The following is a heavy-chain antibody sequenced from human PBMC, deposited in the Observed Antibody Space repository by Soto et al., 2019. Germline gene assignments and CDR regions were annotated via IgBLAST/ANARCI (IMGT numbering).Heavy chain of an antibody. V-gene: IGHV3-11*03. CDR2: ISSSSSYT. CDR3: ASSGITHGMDV. J-gene: IGHJ6*02. CDR1: GFTFSDYY. Sequence: GGSLRLSCAASGFTFSDYYMSWIRQAPGKGLEWVSYISSSSSYTNYADSVKGRFTISRDNAKNSLYLQMNSLRAEDTAVYYCASSGITHGMDVWGQGTTVTVSS. D-gene: IGHD3-10*01.